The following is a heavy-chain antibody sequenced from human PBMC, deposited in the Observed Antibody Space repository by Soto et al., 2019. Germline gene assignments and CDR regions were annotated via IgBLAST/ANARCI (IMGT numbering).Heavy chain of an antibody. Sequence: EVQVLESGGGLVQPGGSLRLSCAASGFTFSSYAMSWVRQAPGKGLEWVSGMSGGGGSTYYADSVKGRFTISRNNSKNTLYLQMHSLRVDDTAVYDCARDRGLIWFRERVEYWRQGTLVTVSS. D-gene: IGHD3-10*01. V-gene: IGHV3-23*01. CDR2: MSGGGGST. CDR1: GFTFSSYA. J-gene: IGHJ4*02. CDR3: ARDRGLIWFRERVEY.